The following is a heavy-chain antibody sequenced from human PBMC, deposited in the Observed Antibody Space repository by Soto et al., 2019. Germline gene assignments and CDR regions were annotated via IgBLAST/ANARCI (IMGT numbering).Heavy chain of an antibody. CDR1: GASINSGAYY. J-gene: IGHJ5*01. CDR3: ARVSATGTRWFDS. Sequence: QVQLQESGPGLVKPSETLSLTCTVSGASINSGAYYWSWIRQLPGKGLEGIGYINYRGTTYFHPSLKSRVAISRDTSQNQFSLRVISMTAADTAVYFCARVSATGTRWFDSWGQGTLVTVSS. D-gene: IGHD3-9*01. CDR2: INYRGTT. V-gene: IGHV4-31*03.